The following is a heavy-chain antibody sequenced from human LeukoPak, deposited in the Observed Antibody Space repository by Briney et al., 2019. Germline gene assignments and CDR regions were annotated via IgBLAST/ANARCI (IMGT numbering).Heavy chain of an antibody. CDR2: IIPILGIA. CDR1: VGTFSSYA. Sequence: SVTVSRKSSVGTFSSYAISWVRQAPGQGLEWMGRIIPILGIANYAQKFQGRVTITADKYTSTAYMELNSQRSEHTAVYYCEPYGDYGDYGWFDPWRQRTLATDS. CDR3: EPYGDYGDYGWFDP. V-gene: IGHV1-69*04. J-gene: IGHJ5*02. D-gene: IGHD4-17*01.